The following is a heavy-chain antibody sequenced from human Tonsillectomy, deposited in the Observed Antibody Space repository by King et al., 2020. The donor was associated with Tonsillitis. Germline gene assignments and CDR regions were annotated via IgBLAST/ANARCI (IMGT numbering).Heavy chain of an antibody. CDR2: ISSSSSYI. D-gene: IGHD6-13*01. CDR1: GFTFSSYS. CDR3: ARERYSRGGLGGGRYYSYYGMDV. Sequence: VQLVESGGGLVKPGGSLRLSCAASGFTFSSYSMNWVRQAPGKGLEWVSSISSSSSYIYYADSVKGRFTISRDNAKNSLYLQMNSLRAEDTAVYYCARERYSRGGLGGGRYYSYYGMDVWGQGTTVTVSS. V-gene: IGHV3-21*01. J-gene: IGHJ6*02.